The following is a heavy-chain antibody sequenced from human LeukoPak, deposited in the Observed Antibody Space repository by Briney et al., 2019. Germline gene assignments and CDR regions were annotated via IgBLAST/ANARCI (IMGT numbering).Heavy chain of an antibody. CDR1: GFTFSSYA. CDR2: ISYDGSNK. J-gene: IGHJ6*02. V-gene: IGHV3-30-3*01. CDR3: ARAGCSSTSCYENWYYYYYGMDV. D-gene: IGHD2-2*01. Sequence: GGSLRLSCAASGFTFSSYAMHWVRQAPGKGLEWVAVISYDGSNKYYADSVKGRFTISRDNSKNTLYLQMNSLRAEDTAVYYCARAGCSSTSCYENWYYYYYGMDVWGQGTTVTVSS.